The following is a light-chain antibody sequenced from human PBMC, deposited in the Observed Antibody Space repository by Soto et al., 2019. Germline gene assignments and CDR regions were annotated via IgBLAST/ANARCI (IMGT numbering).Light chain of an antibody. CDR1: QNIGIN. CDR2: AAS. V-gene: IGKV3-15*01. Sequence: VMMQSQATLSVSPGERVTLSCRASQNIGINLAWYQQRPGQAPRLLIYAASTRATGIPARFSGSGSGTEFTLTISSLQSEDFAVYYCQQYNNWPPWTFGQGTKVDIK. J-gene: IGKJ1*01. CDR3: QQYNNWPPWT.